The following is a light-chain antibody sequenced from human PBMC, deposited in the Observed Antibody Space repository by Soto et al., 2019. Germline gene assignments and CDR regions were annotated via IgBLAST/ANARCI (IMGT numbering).Light chain of an antibody. Sequence: EIVLTQSPATLSLSPGERATLSCRASQSVRSYLAWYQQKPGQAPRLLIYDASNRATGIPARFSGSGSGTXFXLTISSLETEDFAVYYCQHRSSWPLTFGGGTKVEIK. CDR2: DAS. CDR3: QHRSSWPLT. V-gene: IGKV3-11*01. J-gene: IGKJ4*01. CDR1: QSVRSY.